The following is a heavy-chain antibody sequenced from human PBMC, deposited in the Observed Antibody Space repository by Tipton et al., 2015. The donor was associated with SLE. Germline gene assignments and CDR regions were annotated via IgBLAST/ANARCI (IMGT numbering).Heavy chain of an antibody. CDR3: ARQEVGAAAFDY. Sequence: QSGPEVKKPGSSVKVSCKASGGTFTSYAISWVRQAPGQGLEWMGGIIPIFGTAKYAQKFQGRVTITTDESTSTAYMELSSLRSEDTAVYYCARQEVGAAAFDYWGQGTLVTVSS. J-gene: IGHJ4*02. CDR2: IIPIFGTA. CDR1: GGTFTSYA. D-gene: IGHD1-26*01. V-gene: IGHV1-69*05.